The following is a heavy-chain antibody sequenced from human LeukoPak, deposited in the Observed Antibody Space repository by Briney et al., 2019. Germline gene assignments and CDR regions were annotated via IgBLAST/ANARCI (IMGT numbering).Heavy chain of an antibody. Sequence: SETLALPCTVSGGSISSFYWSWIRQPPGKGLEWIGYMYYGGSPNYNPSLKSRVITSLDTSKNQFSLKLSSVTAADTAVYYCARSPPGSGPSELGFNPWGREPWFTVSS. V-gene: IGHV4-59*13. D-gene: IGHD1-1*01. CDR3: ARSPPGSGPSELGFNP. J-gene: IGHJ5*02. CDR2: MYYGGSP. CDR1: GGSISSFY.